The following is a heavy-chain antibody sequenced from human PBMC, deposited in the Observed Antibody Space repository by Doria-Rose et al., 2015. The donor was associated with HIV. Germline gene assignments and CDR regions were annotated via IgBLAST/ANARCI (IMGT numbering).Heavy chain of an antibody. V-gene: IGHV2-26*01. CDR2: IFSYDER. CDR1: GASLSSPGMG. D-gene: IGHD6-13*01. J-gene: IGHJ4*02. Sequence: QVTLKESGPVLVKPTETLTLTCTVSGASLSSPGMGVSWIRQPPGKALDWLASIFSYDERSYKPSLKSRLTISSGTSKSQVVLTVTDMDPVDTATYYCARIKSSRWYHKYYLDFWGQGTLVIVSA. CDR3: ARIKSSRWYHKYYLDF.